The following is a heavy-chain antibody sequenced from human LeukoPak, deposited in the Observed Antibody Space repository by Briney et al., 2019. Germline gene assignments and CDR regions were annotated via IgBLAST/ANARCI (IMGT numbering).Heavy chain of an antibody. CDR2: ILEDGRIQ. D-gene: IGHD2-2*01. J-gene: IGHJ4*02. CDR3: ARGFTGWVTSPIDY. V-gene: IGHV3-30*19. CDR1: GFTFSSYG. Sequence: GALRLSCAASGFTFSSYGMHWVRQAPGKGLEWVAVILEDGRIQHYADSVQGRFTISRDNSKNTLFLQMNSLRTEDTAVYYCARGFTGWVTSPIDYWGQGILVTVSS.